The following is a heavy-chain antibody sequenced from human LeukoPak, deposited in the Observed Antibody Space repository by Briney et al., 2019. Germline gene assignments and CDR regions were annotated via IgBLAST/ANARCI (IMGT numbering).Heavy chain of an antibody. CDR3: ARHRGAAAGNWFDP. Sequence: GESLKISCRGSGYSFSSYWIAWVRQMPGKGLEWMGIIYPGDSDTRYSPSFQGQVTISADKSISTAYLQWSSLKASDTAIYYCARHRGAAAGNWFDPWGQGTLVTVPS. CDR1: GYSFSSYW. CDR2: IYPGDSDT. D-gene: IGHD6-25*01. J-gene: IGHJ5*02. V-gene: IGHV5-51*01.